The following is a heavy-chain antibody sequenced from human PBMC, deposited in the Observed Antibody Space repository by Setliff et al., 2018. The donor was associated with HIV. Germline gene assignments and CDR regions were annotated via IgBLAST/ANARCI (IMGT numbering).Heavy chain of an antibody. V-gene: IGHV5-51*01. J-gene: IGHJ3*02. CDR1: GYSFTSYW. CDR3: ARDYPYYESSGYNYLEAFDI. D-gene: IGHD3-22*01. CDR2: IYPGDSDT. Sequence: GESLKISCKGSGYSFTSYWIGWVRQMPGKGLEFMGIIYPGDSDTRYSPSFQGQVTISADMSISTAYLQWSSLKASDTAVYNCARDYPYYESSGYNYLEAFDIWGQGTMVTVS.